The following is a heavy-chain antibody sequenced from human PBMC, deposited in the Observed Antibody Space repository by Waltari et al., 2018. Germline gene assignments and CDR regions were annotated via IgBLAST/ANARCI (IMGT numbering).Heavy chain of an antibody. D-gene: IGHD3-3*01. CDR3: AAYDFWSGYYD. V-gene: IGHV4-39*01. Sequence: QLQLQESGPGLVKPSETLSLTCTVSGGSISSSSYYWGWIRQPPGKGLEWIGSIYYSGSTSHTPSLKSRVTISVDTSKNQFSLKLSSVTAADTAVYYCAAYDFWSGYYDWGQGTLVTVSS. CDR2: IYYSGST. J-gene: IGHJ4*02. CDR1: GGSISSSSYY.